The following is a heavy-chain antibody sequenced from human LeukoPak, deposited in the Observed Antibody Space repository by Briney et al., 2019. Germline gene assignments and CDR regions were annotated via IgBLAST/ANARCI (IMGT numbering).Heavy chain of an antibody. D-gene: IGHD4-17*01. CDR1: GFTVSSNY. V-gene: IGHV3-53*01. CDR2: IYSGGST. CDR3: ARGDYGDYAGDY. J-gene: IGHJ4*02. Sequence: RGSLRLSCAASGFTVSSNYMSWVRQAPGKGLEWVSVIYSGGSTYYAESVKGRFTISRDNSKNTLYLQMNSLRAEDTAVYYCARGDYGDYAGDYWGQGTLVTVSS.